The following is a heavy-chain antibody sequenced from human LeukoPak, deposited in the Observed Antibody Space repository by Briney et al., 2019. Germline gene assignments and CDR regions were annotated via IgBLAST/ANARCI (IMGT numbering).Heavy chain of an antibody. V-gene: IGHV4-34*01. Sequence: PSETLSLTCAVYGGSFSGYYWSWIRQPPGKGLEWIGSIYYSGSTYYNPSLKSRVTISVDTSKNQFSLKLSSVTAADTAVYYCARHRGYTDYWGQGTLVTVSS. CDR1: GGSFSGYY. CDR3: ARHRGYTDY. J-gene: IGHJ4*02. CDR2: IYYSGST. D-gene: IGHD5-18*01.